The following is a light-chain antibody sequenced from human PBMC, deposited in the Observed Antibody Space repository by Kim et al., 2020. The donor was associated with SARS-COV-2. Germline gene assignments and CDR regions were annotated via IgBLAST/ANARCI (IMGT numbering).Light chain of an antibody. CDR3: RSFTRTNTYV. CDR2: DVN. J-gene: IGLJ1*01. Sequence: GQSITISCTGTANDIGIYAYVSWYQQRPGNAPKLIIYDVNNRPSGISSRFSGSKSGNTASLTVSELQAEDEASYYCRSFTRTNTYVFGPGTKVTVL. V-gene: IGLV2-14*03. CDR1: ANDIGIYAY.